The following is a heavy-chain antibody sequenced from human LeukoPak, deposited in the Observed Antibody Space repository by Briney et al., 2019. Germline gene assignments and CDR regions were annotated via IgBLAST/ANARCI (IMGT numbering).Heavy chain of an antibody. Sequence: ASVKDSCKASGYTFTGCYMHWVRQAPGQGLEWMGWINPNSGDTNYAQKFQGRVTMTRDTSISTAYMELSRLRDDDTAVYYCARGYSSGWYYLHYWGQGTLVTVSS. CDR3: ARGYSSGWYYLHY. V-gene: IGHV1-2*02. CDR2: INPNSGDT. D-gene: IGHD6-19*01. CDR1: GYTFTGCY. J-gene: IGHJ4*02.